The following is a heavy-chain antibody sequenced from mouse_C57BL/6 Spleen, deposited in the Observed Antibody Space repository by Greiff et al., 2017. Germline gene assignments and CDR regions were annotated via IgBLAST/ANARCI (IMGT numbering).Heavy chain of an antibody. CDR1: GYAFSSYW. Sequence: VQLQESGAELVKPGASVKISCKASGYAFSSYWMNWVKQRPGKGLEWIGQIYPGDGDTNYNGKFKGKATLTADKSSSTAYMQLSSLTSEDSAVYFCARNPLDYYGSPYWYFDVWGTGTTVTVSS. J-gene: IGHJ1*03. D-gene: IGHD1-1*01. CDR3: ARNPLDYYGSPYWYFDV. V-gene: IGHV1-80*01. CDR2: IYPGDGDT.